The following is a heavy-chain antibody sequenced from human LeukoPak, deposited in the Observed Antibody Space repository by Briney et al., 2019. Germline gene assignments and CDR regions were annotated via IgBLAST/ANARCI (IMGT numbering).Heavy chain of an antibody. Sequence: GASVKVSCKASGYTFTSYGISWVRQAPGQGLEWMGWINPNSGGTNYAQKFQGRVTMTRDTSISTAYMELSRLRSDDTAVYYCASEYSIPSSFDYWGQGTLVTVSS. CDR1: GYTFTSYG. J-gene: IGHJ4*02. V-gene: IGHV1-2*02. D-gene: IGHD6-6*01. CDR2: INPNSGGT. CDR3: ASEYSIPSSFDY.